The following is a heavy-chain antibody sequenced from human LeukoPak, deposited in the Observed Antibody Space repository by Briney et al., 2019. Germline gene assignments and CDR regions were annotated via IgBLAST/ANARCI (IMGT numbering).Heavy chain of an antibody. CDR1: GGTFSSYA. CDR2: IIPIFGTA. Sequence: ASVKVSCKASGGTFSSYAISWVRQAPGQGLEWMGGIIPIFGTANYAQKFQGRVTITADESTSTAYMELSSLRSEDTAVYYCARDRVVGAQDWFDPWGQGTLVSVFS. CDR3: ARDRVVGAQDWFDP. V-gene: IGHV1-69*13. D-gene: IGHD3-16*01. J-gene: IGHJ5*02.